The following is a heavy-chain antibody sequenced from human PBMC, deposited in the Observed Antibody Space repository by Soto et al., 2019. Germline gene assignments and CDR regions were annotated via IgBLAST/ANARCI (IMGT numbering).Heavy chain of an antibody. D-gene: IGHD2-2*01. J-gene: IGHJ6*02. CDR2: IYSDGTT. Sequence: MHLQESGPGLVKPSETLSLTCTVSGGSISGYYWSWVRQPAGKGLESVGRIYSDGTTNYSPSLKSRVTMSLDTSKDQFSLHLNSVTAADTAVYYCSRVGCSNSKCYTRGMDVWGQGTTVTVSS. CDR1: GGSISGYY. V-gene: IGHV4-4*07. CDR3: SRVGCSNSKCYTRGMDV.